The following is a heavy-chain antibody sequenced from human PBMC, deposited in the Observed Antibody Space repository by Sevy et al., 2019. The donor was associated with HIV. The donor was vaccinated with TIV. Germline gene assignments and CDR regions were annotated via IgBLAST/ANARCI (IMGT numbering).Heavy chain of an antibody. CDR3: ARDFGYCLNGVCHASGMDV. V-gene: IGHV3-30-3*01. CDR2: ISYDGSHE. J-gene: IGHJ6*02. D-gene: IGHD2-8*01. CDR1: GFTFTRFSSYA. Sequence: GGSLRLSCEASGFTFTRFSSYAMSWVRQAPGKGLGWVAGISYDGSHEYYADSVKGRFTISRDSSKNTLYLQMNSLRPEDTAVYYCARDFGYCLNGVCHASGMDVWGPGTTVTVSS.